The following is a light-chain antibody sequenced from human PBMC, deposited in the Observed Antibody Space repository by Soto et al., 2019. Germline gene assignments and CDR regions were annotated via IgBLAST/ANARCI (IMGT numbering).Light chain of an antibody. Sequence: SLLTQPASGCESAGQSITISCTGTSSDIGSYNLVSWYQQYPGTPPKLMIYEGSKRPSGVSSRFSGCKCGSTSYLTISGLRSEDEADYFGCTYAGSITYVFGTETKVTVL. V-gene: IGLV2-23*01. CDR2: EGS. J-gene: IGLJ1*01. CDR3: CTYAGSITYV. CDR1: SSDIGSYNL.